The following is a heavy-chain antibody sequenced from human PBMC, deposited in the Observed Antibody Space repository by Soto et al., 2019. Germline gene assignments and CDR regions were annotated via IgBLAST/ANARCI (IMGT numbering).Heavy chain of an antibody. D-gene: IGHD3-3*01. V-gene: IGHV4-34*01. CDR3: ARGWEVTFGVVPFPRNYGMDV. CDR2: INHSGST. CDR1: GGSFSGYY. J-gene: IGHJ6*02. Sequence: SETLSLTCAVYGGSFSGYYWSWIRQPPGKGLEWIGEINHSGSTNYNPSLKSRVTISVDTSKNQFSLKLSSVTAADTAVYYCARGWEVTFGVVPFPRNYGMDVWGQGTTVTVSS.